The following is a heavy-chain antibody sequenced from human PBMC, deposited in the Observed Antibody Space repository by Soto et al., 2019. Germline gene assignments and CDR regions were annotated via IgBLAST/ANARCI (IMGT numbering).Heavy chain of an antibody. D-gene: IGHD6-13*01. J-gene: IGHJ6*03. V-gene: IGHV3-9*01. Sequence: GGSLRLSCAASGFTFDDYAMHWVRQAPGKGLEWVSGISWNSGSIGYADSVKGRFTISRDNAKNSLYLQMNSLRAEDTALYYCAKDGAAAGSGHYYYYYYMDVWGKGTTVTVSS. CDR2: ISWNSGSI. CDR3: AKDGAAAGSGHYYYYYYMDV. CDR1: GFTFDDYA.